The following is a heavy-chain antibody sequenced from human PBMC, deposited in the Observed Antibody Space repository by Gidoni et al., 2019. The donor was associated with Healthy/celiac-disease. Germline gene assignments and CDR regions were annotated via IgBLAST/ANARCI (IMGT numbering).Heavy chain of an antibody. CDR3: ARLGLPTYYYYGMDV. CDR2: IYYSGST. V-gene: IGHV4-39*01. CDR1: GGSISSSSYY. D-gene: IGHD4-17*01. Sequence: QLQLQESGPGLVKPSETLSLTCTVSGGSISSSSYYWGWIRQPPGKGLEWIGSIYYSGSTYYNPSLKSRVTISVDTSKNQFSLKLSSVTAADTAVYYCARLGLPTYYYYGMDVWGQGTTVTVSS. J-gene: IGHJ6*02.